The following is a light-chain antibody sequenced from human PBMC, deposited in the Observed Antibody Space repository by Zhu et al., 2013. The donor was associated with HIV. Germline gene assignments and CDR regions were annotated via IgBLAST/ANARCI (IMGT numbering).Light chain of an antibody. CDR3: QVWDTSSDQFYV. V-gene: IGLV3-21*03. Sequence: SYELTQPPSVSVVPGKTARITCGGNNIGSKNVHWYQQKPGQAPVVVVSEDSDRPSGISERFSGSKSGNTATLTISRVETGDEADYYCQVWDTSSDQFYVFGTGTQVTV. J-gene: IGLJ1*01. CDR1: NIGSKN. CDR2: EDS.